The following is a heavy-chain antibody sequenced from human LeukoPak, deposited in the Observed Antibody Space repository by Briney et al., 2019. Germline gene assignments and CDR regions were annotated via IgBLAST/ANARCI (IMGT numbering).Heavy chain of an antibody. J-gene: IGHJ6*02. CDR1: GGSISSHY. Sequence: SETLSLTCTVSGGSISSHYWSWIRQPPGKGLEWIGYIYYSGSTKYNPSLKSRVTISVDTSKNQFSLKLSSVTAADTAVYYCARAPHLRYFDWLPDSDYGMDVWDQGTTVTVSS. D-gene: IGHD3-9*01. V-gene: IGHV4-59*11. CDR3: ARAPHLRYFDWLPDSDYGMDV. CDR2: IYYSGST.